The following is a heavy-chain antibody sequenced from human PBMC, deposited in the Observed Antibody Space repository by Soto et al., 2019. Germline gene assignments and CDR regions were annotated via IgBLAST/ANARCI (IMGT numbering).Heavy chain of an antibody. J-gene: IGHJ3*02. Sequence: ASVKVSCKASGYTLTSYGISWVRQAPGQGLEWMGWISAYNGNTNYAQKLQGRVTMTTDTSTSTAYMELRSLRSDDTAVYYCARGRRGILTASLGIWGQGTMVTVSS. CDR3: ARGRRGILTASLGI. D-gene: IGHD3-9*01. V-gene: IGHV1-18*01. CDR1: GYTLTSYG. CDR2: ISAYNGNT.